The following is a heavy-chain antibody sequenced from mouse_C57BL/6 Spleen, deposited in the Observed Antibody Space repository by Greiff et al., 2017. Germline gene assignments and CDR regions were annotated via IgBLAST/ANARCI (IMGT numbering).Heavy chain of an antibody. CDR3: TTLRQLRLRSY. D-gene: IGHD3-2*02. CDR1: GFNIKDDY. CDR2: IDPENGDT. Sequence: DVQLVESGAELVRPGASVKLSCTASGFNIKDDYMHWVKQRPEQGLEWIGWIDPENGDTEYASKFQGKATITADTSSNTAYLQLSSLTSEDTAVYYCTTLRQLRLRSYWGQGTTLTVSS. V-gene: IGHV14-4*01. J-gene: IGHJ2*01.